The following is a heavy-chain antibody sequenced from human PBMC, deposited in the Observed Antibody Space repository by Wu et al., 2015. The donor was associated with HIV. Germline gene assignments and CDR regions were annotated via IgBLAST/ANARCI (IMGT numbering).Heavy chain of an antibody. CDR2: INHSGST. Sequence: QVQLQQWGAGLLKPSETLSLTCAVYGGSFSGYYWSWIRQPPGKGLEWIGEINHSGSTNYNPSLKSRVTISVDTSKNQFSLKLSSVTAADTAVYYCARARDLVYLSVFAFDIWGQGTMVTVSS. CDR3: ARARDLVYLSVFAFDI. V-gene: IGHV4-34*01. CDR1: GGSFSGYY. J-gene: IGHJ3*02. D-gene: IGHD2-2*01.